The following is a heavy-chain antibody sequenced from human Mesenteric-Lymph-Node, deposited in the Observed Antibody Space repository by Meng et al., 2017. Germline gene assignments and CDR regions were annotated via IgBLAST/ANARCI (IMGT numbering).Heavy chain of an antibody. CDR3: ARDVVGGYGDYGDY. J-gene: IGHJ4*02. Sequence: GESLKISCAASGITFSSYSMNWVRQAPGKGLEWVSSISSSSSYIYYADSVKGRFTISRDNAKNSLYLQMNSLRAEDTALYYCARDVVGGYGDYGDYWGQGTLVTVSS. CDR2: ISSSSSYI. D-gene: IGHD4-17*01. CDR1: GITFSSYS. V-gene: IGHV3-21*04.